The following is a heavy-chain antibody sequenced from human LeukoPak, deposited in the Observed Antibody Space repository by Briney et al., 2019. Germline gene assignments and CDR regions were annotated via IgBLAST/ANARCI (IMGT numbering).Heavy chain of an antibody. CDR1: GFTLRRSD. CDR3: AKFIWFGELSGNYFDY. Sequence: GGSLRLSCAASGFTLRRSDMNWIRQAPGKGLEGVSAISGSVGGTTYYANSVKGRFTISRDNSKNTLYLQMNSLRAEDTAVYYCAKFIWFGELSGNYFDYWGQGTLVTVSS. D-gene: IGHD3-10*01. J-gene: IGHJ4*02. CDR2: ISGSVGGTT. V-gene: IGHV3-23*01.